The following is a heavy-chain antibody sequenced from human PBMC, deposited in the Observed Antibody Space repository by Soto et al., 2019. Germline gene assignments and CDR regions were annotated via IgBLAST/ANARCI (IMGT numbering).Heavy chain of an antibody. Sequence: ASVKVSCKASGYTFTSYGISWVRQAPGQGLEWMGWISAYNGNTNYAQKLQGRVTMTTDTSTSTAYMELRSLRSDDTAVYYCAADGQRRLRFLEWSPPLYYYGMDVWGQGTTVTVSS. J-gene: IGHJ6*02. V-gene: IGHV1-18*04. CDR2: ISAYNGNT. CDR1: GYTFTSYG. D-gene: IGHD3-3*01. CDR3: AADGQRRLRFLEWSPPLYYYGMDV.